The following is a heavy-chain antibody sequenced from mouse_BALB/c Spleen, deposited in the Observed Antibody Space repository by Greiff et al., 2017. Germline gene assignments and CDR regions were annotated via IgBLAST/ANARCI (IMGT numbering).Heavy chain of an antibody. J-gene: IGHJ4*01. D-gene: IGHD2-10*01. CDR2: INPSSGYT. V-gene: IGHV1-4*01. Sequence: QVQLQQSGAELARPGASVKMSCKASGYTFTSYTMHWVKQRPGQGLEWIGYINPSSGYTNYNQKFKDKATLTADKSSSTAYMQLSSLTSEDSAVYYCASSAYYGNYDYAMDYWGQGTSVTVSS. CDR1: GYTFTSYT. CDR3: ASSAYYGNYDYAMDY.